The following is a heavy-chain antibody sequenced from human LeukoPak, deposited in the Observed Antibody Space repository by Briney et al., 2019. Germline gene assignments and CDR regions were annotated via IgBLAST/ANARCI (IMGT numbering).Heavy chain of an antibody. V-gene: IGHV3-23*01. CDR2: ISGSGDRT. D-gene: IGHD6-13*01. J-gene: IGHJ4*02. CDR1: GFIFSNYA. CDR3: AKGTRIAAAHGN. Sequence: HAGGSLRLSCAASGFIFSNYAMSWVRQPPGKGLEWVSGISGSGDRTYNADSDSVKGRFTISRDNSKNTLYLQMNSLRAEDTAVYYCAKGTRIAAAHGNWGQGTLVTVSS.